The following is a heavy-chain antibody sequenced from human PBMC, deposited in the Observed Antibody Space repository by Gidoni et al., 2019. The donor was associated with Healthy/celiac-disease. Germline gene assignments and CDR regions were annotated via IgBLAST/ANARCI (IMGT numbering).Heavy chain of an antibody. V-gene: IGHV2-26*01. CDR1: GFSLSNARMG. Sequence: QVTLNESGPVLVKPTETLTLPCTVSGFSLSNARMGVSWIRPPPGKALEWLAHIFSNDEKSYSTSLKSRLTISKDTSKSQVVLTMTNMDPVDTATYYCARIPVYYYGSGSYYPFYYYYYGMDVWGQGTTVTVSS. CDR2: IFSNDEK. D-gene: IGHD3-10*01. J-gene: IGHJ6*02. CDR3: ARIPVYYYGSGSYYPFYYYYYGMDV.